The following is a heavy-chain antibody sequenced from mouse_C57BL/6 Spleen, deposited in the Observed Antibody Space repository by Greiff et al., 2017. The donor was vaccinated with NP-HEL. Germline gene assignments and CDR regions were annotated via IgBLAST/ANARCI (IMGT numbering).Heavy chain of an antibody. D-gene: IGHD2-13*01. CDR2: ISSGGSYT. CDR3: ARQEATMVTSFAY. J-gene: IGHJ3*01. V-gene: IGHV5-6*01. Sequence: EVQGVESGGDLVKPGGSLKLSCAASGFTFSSYGMSWVRQTPDKRLEWVATISSGGSYTYYPDSVKGRFTISRDNAKNTLYLQMSSLKSEDTAMYYCARQEATMVTSFAYWGQGTLVTVSA. CDR1: GFTFSSYG.